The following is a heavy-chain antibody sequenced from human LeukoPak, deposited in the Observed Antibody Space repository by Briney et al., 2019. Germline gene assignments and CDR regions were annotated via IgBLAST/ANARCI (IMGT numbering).Heavy chain of an antibody. V-gene: IGHV3-48*02. D-gene: IGHD1-7*01. Sequence: GGSLRLSCAASGFTFSDYTMNWVRQAPGKGLEWISSISGTSTIIYYADSVKGRFTISRDNAENSLYLQMNSLRHEDTAVYYCARDGQTGTTVYWGQGTLVTVSS. CDR1: GFTFSDYT. CDR3: ARDGQTGTTVY. J-gene: IGHJ4*02. CDR2: ISGTSTII.